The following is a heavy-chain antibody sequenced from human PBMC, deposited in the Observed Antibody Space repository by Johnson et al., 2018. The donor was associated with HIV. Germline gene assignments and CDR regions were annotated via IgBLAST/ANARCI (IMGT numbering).Heavy chain of an antibody. CDR1: GFSFSAYA. J-gene: IGHJ3*02. V-gene: IGHV3-30*04. D-gene: IGHD3-3*01. CDR2: IWYDGSNK. CDR3: ALLRFLEWLLPGEAFDI. Sequence: QVQLVESGGGVVQPGRSLRLSCAAAGFSFSAYAMHWVRQAPGKGLEWVAVIWYDGSNKYYADSVKGRFTISRDNSNNTLYLQMNSLRPEDTAVYNCALLRFLEWLLPGEAFDIWGQGTLVTVSS.